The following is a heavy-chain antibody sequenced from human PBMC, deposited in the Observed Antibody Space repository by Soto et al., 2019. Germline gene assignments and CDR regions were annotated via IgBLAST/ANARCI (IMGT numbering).Heavy chain of an antibody. J-gene: IGHJ3*02. V-gene: IGHV3-23*01. D-gene: IGHD6-19*01. Sequence: EVQLLESGGGLVQPGGSLRLSCAASGFTFSTYSTTWVRQAPGKGLEWVSTIRDSGHTTHYADSVRGRFAISRDNSKNTLFLQMNSLRAEDTAVYYCARVKAQILSSGWYGGDDIWGQGTMVTVSS. CDR3: ARVKAQILSSGWYGGDDI. CDR2: IRDSGHTT. CDR1: GFTFSTYS.